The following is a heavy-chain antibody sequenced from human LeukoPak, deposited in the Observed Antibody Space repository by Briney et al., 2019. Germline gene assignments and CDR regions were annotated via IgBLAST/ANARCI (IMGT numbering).Heavy chain of an antibody. CDR2: IYSDGDP. CDR1: GFTFSSYA. CDR3: ARGRSGEVIFRVDHGMDV. Sequence: GGSLRLSCAASGFTFSSYAMHWVRQTPGKGLECVSVIYSDGDPYYADSVKGRFIISRDNSKNTLYLQMNSLRAEDTAVYYCARGRSGEVIFRVDHGMDVWGQGTTVTVSS. V-gene: IGHV3-53*01. J-gene: IGHJ6*02. D-gene: IGHD3-3*01.